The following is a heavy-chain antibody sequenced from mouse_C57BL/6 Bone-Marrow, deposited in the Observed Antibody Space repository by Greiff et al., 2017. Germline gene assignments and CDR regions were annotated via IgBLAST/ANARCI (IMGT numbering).Heavy chain of an antibody. CDR1: GYTFTSYG. J-gene: IGHJ4*01. V-gene: IGHV1-81*01. CDR3: ARDRYSNYDVPYAMDY. D-gene: IGHD2-5*01. CDR2: IYPRSGNT. Sequence: VQLQQSGAELARPGASVKLSCKASGYTFTSYGISWVKQRTGQGLEWIGEIYPRSGNTYYNEKFKGKATLTADKSSSTAYMELRSLTSKDSAVYFCARDRYSNYDVPYAMDYWGQGTSVTVSS.